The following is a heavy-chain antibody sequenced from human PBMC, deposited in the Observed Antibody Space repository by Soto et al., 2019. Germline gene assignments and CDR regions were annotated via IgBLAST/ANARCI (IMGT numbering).Heavy chain of an antibody. CDR1: GFNFSHYG. Sequence: QVQLVESGGAVVQPGRSLRLSCAGSGFNFSHYGMHWVRQAPGKGLEWVAIIYYDGVKKFYADSVKGRFTISRDNSKNTLYLQMDSLRVEDSAVYYCARDIVDDDGTYLGDYWGQGTLVTVS. J-gene: IGHJ4*02. D-gene: IGHD1-26*01. V-gene: IGHV3-33*01. CDR3: ARDIVDDDGTYLGDY. CDR2: IYYDGVKK.